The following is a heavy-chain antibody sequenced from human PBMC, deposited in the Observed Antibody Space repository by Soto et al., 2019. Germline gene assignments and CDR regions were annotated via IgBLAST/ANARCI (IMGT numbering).Heavy chain of an antibody. CDR3: ARHIVVATSTSENWFDP. CDR1: GYTFTSYG. V-gene: IGHV1-18*01. J-gene: IGHJ5*02. Sequence: GASVKVSCKASGYTFTSYGISWVRQAPGQGLEWMGWISAYNGNTNYAQKLQGRVTMTTDTSTSTAYMELRSLRSDDTAVYYCARHIVVATSTSENWFDPWGQGTLVTV. D-gene: IGHD2-21*02. CDR2: ISAYNGNT.